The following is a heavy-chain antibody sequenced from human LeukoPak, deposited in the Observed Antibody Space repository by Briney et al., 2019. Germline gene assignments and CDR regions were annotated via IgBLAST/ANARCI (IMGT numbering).Heavy chain of an antibody. CDR3: ARGPTDRKGGTYYYDSSGSTYYFDY. J-gene: IGHJ4*02. CDR2: IYTSGST. Sequence: SETLSLTCAVSGGSISSYYWSWIRQPPGKGLEWIGRIYTSGSTNYNPSLKSRVTMAVVTYKNQFFLVLSSVTAADTAVYYCARGPTDRKGGTYYYDSSGSTYYFDYWGQGTLVTVSS. D-gene: IGHD3-22*01. CDR1: GGSISSYY. V-gene: IGHV4-4*07.